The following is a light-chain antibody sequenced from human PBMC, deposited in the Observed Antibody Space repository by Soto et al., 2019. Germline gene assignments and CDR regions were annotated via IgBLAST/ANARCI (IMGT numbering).Light chain of an antibody. V-gene: IGLV2-14*03. CDR2: DVS. J-gene: IGLJ1*01. Sequence: QSALTQPASVSGSPGQSVTISCAGTSSDVGGYNFVSWYQQHPGKAPQLMIYDVSSRPSGVSNRFSGSKSGNTASLTIYGLQAEDEADYYCSSYTSSYTYVFGTGTKVTVL. CDR3: SSYTSSYTYV. CDR1: SSDVGGYNF.